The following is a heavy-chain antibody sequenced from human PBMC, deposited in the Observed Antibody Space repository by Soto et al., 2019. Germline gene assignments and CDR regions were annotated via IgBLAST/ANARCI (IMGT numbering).Heavy chain of an antibody. CDR1: SASISSSNW. D-gene: IGHD3-10*01. Sequence: SETLSLTCAVSSASISSSNWWSWVRQPPGKGLEWIGEIYHSGSTNYNPSLKSRVTISVDKSKNQFSLKLSSVTAADTAVYYCARAGIGDDNWFDPWGQGTLVTVSS. J-gene: IGHJ5*02. V-gene: IGHV4-4*02. CDR2: IYHSGST. CDR3: ARAGIGDDNWFDP.